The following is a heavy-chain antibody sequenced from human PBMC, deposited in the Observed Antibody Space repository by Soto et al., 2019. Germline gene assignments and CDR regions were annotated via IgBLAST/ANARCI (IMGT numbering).Heavy chain of an antibody. J-gene: IGHJ6*02. V-gene: IGHV4-31*03. CDR2: IYYSGST. Sequence: SEALSLTCTVSGGSISSGGYYWSWIRQHPGKGLEWIGYIYYSGSTYYNPSPKSRVTISVDTSKNQFSLKLSSVTAADTAVYYCARDWDYYDSSGSRSYYYGMDVWGQGTTVTVSS. D-gene: IGHD3-22*01. CDR3: ARDWDYYDSSGSRSYYYGMDV. CDR1: GGSISSGGYY.